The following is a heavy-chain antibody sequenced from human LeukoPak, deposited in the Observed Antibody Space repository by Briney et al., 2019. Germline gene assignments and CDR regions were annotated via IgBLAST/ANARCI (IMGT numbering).Heavy chain of an antibody. V-gene: IGHV4-39*01. J-gene: IGHJ4*02. CDR2: NYYSGST. D-gene: IGHD3-22*01. Sequence: PSETLSLTCTVSGGSISSSSYYWGWLRQPPGKGLEWIGSNYYSGSTYYNPSLKSRITISVDTSKNQYSLKLSSVTAADTAVYYCARIATGDSSGYYPPDYWGQGTLVTVSS. CDR3: ARIATGDSSGYYPPDY. CDR1: GGSISSSSYY.